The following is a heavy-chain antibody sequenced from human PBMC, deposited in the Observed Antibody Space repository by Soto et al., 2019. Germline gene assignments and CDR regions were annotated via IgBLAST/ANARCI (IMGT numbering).Heavy chain of an antibody. CDR1: GYTFTGYY. V-gene: IGHV1-2*02. Sequence: QVQLVQSGAEVKKPGASVKVSCKASGYTFTGYYMHWVRQAPGQGLEWMGWINPNSGGTNYAQKFQGRVIMTRDTSISTVYMDLRRLRSDDTAVYYCARKPPSDTAYYYSVWDTYWGQGTLVTVSS. CDR2: INPNSGGT. J-gene: IGHJ4*02. CDR3: ARKPPSDTAYYYSVWDTY. D-gene: IGHD3-22*01.